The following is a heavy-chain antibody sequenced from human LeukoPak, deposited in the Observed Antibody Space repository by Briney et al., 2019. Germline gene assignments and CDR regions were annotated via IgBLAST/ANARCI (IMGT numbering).Heavy chain of an antibody. V-gene: IGHV3-43*01. CDR2: ISWDGGST. J-gene: IGHJ4*02. CDR1: GFTFDDYT. Sequence: PGGSLRLSCAASGFTFDDYTMHWVRQAPGKGLEWVSLISWDGGSTYYADSVKGRFTISRDNSKNSLYLQMNSLRTEDTALYYCAKDGGFGELLYVYWGQGTLVTVSS. CDR3: AKDGGFGELLYVY. D-gene: IGHD3-10*01.